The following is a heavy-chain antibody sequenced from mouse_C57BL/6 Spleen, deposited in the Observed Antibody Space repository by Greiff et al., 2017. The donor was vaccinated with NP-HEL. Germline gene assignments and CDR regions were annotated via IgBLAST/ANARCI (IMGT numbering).Heavy chain of an antibody. D-gene: IGHD1-1*01. V-gene: IGHV1-55*01. CDR1: GYTFTSYW. J-gene: IGHJ2*01. Sequence: VQLQQSGAELVKPGASVKMSCKASGYTFTSYWITWVKQRPGQGLEWIGDIYPGSGSTNYNEKFKSKATLTVDTSSSTAYMQLSSLTSEDSAVYYCARYGSSSYYFDYWGQGTTLTVSS. CDR3: ARYGSSSYYFDY. CDR2: IYPGSGST.